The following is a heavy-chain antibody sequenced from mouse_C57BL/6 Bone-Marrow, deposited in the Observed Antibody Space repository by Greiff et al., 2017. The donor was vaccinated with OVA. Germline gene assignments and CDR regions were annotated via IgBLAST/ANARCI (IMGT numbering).Heavy chain of an antibody. J-gene: IGHJ3*01. Sequence: QVQLQQPGTELVKPGASVKLSCKASGYTFTSYWMHWVKQRPGQGLEWIGNINPSNGDTHYHENFKSKATRTVDKSSSTAYMQLSSRTSEDSAVYYCAPYHYVSPLAYWGQGTLVTVSA. CDR1: GYTFTSYW. D-gene: IGHD1-1*01. CDR2: INPSNGDT. CDR3: APYHYVSPLAY. V-gene: IGHV1-53*01.